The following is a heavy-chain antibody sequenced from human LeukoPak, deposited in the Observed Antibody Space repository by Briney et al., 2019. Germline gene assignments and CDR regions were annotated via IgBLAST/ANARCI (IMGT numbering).Heavy chain of an antibody. CDR2: ISYDGSNK. CDR1: GFTFSSYA. V-gene: IGHV3-30*01. D-gene: IGHD3-22*01. CDR3: ARDGRWLLPPFDY. J-gene: IGHJ4*02. Sequence: GGSLRLSCAASGFTFSSYAMHWVRQAPGKGLEWVAVISYDGSNKYYADSVKGRFTISRDNSKNTLYLQMNSLRAEDTAVYYCARDGRWLLPPFDYWGQGTLITVSS.